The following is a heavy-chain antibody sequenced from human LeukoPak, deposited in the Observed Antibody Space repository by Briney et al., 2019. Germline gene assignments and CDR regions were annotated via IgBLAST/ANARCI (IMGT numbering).Heavy chain of an antibody. V-gene: IGHV1-69*05. CDR1: GGTFSSYA. J-gene: IGHJ4*02. CDR2: IIPIFGTA. Sequence: SVKVSCKASGGTFSSYAISWVRQAPGQGLEWMGRIIPIFGTANYAQKFQGRVTITTDESTSTAYMEPSSLRSEDTAVYYCARSGDPRIFGVVRGGLFDYWGQGTLVTVSS. CDR3: ARSGDPRIFGVVRGGLFDY. D-gene: IGHD3-3*02.